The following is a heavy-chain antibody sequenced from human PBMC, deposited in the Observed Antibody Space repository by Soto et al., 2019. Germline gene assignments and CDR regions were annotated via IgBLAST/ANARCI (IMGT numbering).Heavy chain of an antibody. CDR1: GFTFSDYS. D-gene: IGHD2-8*01. CDR2: ISTSGRVI. J-gene: IGHJ4*02. CDR3: ARVAFHCTDGVCYNQNPDY. Sequence: PGGSLRLSCAASGFTFSDYSMTWIRQAPGKGLEWVSYISTSGRVIYYADSVKGRFTISRDNARNSLYLQMNSLRAEDTAVYYCARVAFHCTDGVCYNQNPDYWGQGTLVTVSS. V-gene: IGHV3-11*01.